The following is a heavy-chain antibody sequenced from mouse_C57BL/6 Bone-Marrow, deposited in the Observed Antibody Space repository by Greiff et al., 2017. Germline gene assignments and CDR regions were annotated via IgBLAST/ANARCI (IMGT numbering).Heavy chain of an antibody. J-gene: IGHJ2*01. Sequence: VQLQQSGPELVKPGASVKISCTASGFTFTDYYINWVKQRPGQGLEWIGWIFPGSGSTYYNEKFKGKATLTVDKSSSTAYLLLNSLTSKDSAVYFCAREGWFYFDYWGQGTTLTVSS. V-gene: IGHV1-75*01. CDR2: IFPGSGST. D-gene: IGHD2-3*01. CDR1: GFTFTDYY. CDR3: AREGWFYFDY.